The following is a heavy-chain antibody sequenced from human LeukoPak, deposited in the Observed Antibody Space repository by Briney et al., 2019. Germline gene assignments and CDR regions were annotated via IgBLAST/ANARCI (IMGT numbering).Heavy chain of an antibody. CDR2: IYHSGST. CDR3: ARVGSYYYDYYMDV. D-gene: IGHD2-21*01. V-gene: IGHV4-38-2*01. J-gene: IGHJ6*03. Sequence: SETLSLTCAVSGYSISSGYYWGWIRQPPGKGLEWIGSIYHSGSTYYNPSLKSRVTISVDTSKNQFSLKLSSVTAADTAVYYCARVGSYYYDYYMDVWGKGTTVTVSS. CDR1: GYSISSGYY.